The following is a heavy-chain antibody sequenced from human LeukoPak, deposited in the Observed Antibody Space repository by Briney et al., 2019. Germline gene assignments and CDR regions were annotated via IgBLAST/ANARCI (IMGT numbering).Heavy chain of an antibody. CDR3: AKVSWANYFDY. CDR2: ISGSGGNT. CDR1: GFSFSSYA. J-gene: IGHJ4*02. Sequence: GGSLRLSCAASGFSFSSYAMSWVSQAPGKGLEWVSAISGSGGNTYYADSVRGRFTISRDNSKNTLYLQMNSLRAEDTAIYYCAKVSWANYFDYWGQGTLVTVSS. V-gene: IGHV3-23*01. D-gene: IGHD6-13*01.